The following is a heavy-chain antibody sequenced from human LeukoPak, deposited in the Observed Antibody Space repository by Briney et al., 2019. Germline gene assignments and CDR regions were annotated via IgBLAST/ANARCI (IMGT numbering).Heavy chain of an antibody. CDR1: GGSISSYY. CDR2: IYYSGST. V-gene: IGHV4-59*12. J-gene: IGHJ4*02. Sequence: PSETLSLTCTVSGGSISSYYWSWIRQPPGKGLEWIGYIYYSGSTNYNPSLKSRVTISVDTSKNQFSLKLSSVTAADTAVYYCARGVSLKIPYYYDSSGYLFDYWGQGTLVTVSS. CDR3: ARGVSLKIPYYYDSSGYLFDY. D-gene: IGHD3-22*01.